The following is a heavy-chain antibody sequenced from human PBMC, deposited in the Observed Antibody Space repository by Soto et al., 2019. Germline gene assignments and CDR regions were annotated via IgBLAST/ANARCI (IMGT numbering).Heavy chain of an antibody. CDR2: ISYDGSNK. V-gene: IGHV3-30*18. J-gene: IGHJ4*02. CDR1: GFTFSSYG. CDR3: AKVSSIFGVVGYFDY. Sequence: QAQLVESGGGVVQPGRSLRLSCAASGFTFSSYGMHWVRQAPGKGLEWVAVISYDGSNKYYADSVKGRFTISRDNSKNTLYLQMNSLRAEDTAVYYCAKVSSIFGVVGYFDYWGQGTLVTVSS. D-gene: IGHD3-3*01.